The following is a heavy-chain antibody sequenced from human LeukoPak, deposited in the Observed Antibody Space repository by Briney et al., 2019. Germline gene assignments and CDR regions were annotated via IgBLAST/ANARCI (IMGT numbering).Heavy chain of an antibody. CDR1: GGSISSYY. CDR2: IYYSGST. CDR3: ARHGTTFDY. Sequence: PSETLSLTCTVPGGSISSYYWSWIRQPPGKGLEWIGYIYYSGSTNYNPSLKSRVTISVDTSKNQFSLKLSSVTAADTAVYYCARHGTTFDYWGQGTLVTVSS. J-gene: IGHJ4*02. D-gene: IGHD4-17*01. V-gene: IGHV4-59*08.